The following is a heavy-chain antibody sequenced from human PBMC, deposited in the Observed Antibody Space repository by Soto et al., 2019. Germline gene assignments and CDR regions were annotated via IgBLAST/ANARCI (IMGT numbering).Heavy chain of an antibody. CDR3: VIDSSSSLTWFDP. D-gene: IGHD3-22*01. CDR1: GGTFSTYA. J-gene: IGHJ5*02. Sequence: QVQLVQSGAEVKKPGASVKVSCKASGGTFSTYAISWVRQAPGHGLEWMGGIIPMSGAANYAQKFQDRVTFTADESTVTAYMELSSLRSEDTAVYYCVIDSSSSLTWFDPWGQGTLVIVSS. V-gene: IGHV1-69*12. CDR2: IIPMSGAA.